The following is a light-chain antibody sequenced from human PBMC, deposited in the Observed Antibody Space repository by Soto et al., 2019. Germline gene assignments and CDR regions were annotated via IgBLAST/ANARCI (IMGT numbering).Light chain of an antibody. CDR2: DVT. J-gene: IGLJ2*01. V-gene: IGLV2-23*02. CDR1: SSDVGMFNL. Sequence: QSALTQPASVSGSPGQSITISCTGTSSDVGMFNLVSWYQQHPGKVPKHILYDVTKRPSGVSTRFSGSQSGNTASLTISGLQAEEEADYYCFAYGGPSIPGIFGGGTKLTVL. CDR3: FAYGGPSIPGI.